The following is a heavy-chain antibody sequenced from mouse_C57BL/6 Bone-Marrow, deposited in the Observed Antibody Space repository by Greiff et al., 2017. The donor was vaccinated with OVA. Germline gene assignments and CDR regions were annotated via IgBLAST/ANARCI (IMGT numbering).Heavy chain of an antibody. Sequence: VQLQESGAVLVKPGASVKVSCKASGYTFTSYWMHWVKQRPGQGLEWIGRIHPSDSDTSYNQKFKGKATLTVDTSSSTAYMQLSSLTSEDSAVYYCAINAEGLLYYFDYWGQGTTLTVSS. CDR2: IHPSDSDT. J-gene: IGHJ2*01. CDR3: AINAEGLLYYFDY. CDR1: GYTFTSYW. D-gene: IGHD3-3*01. V-gene: IGHV1-74*01.